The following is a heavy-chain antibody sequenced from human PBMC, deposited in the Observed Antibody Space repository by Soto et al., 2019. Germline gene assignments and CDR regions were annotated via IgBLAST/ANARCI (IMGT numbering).Heavy chain of an antibody. Sequence: QVQLVQSGAEVKKPGSSVMVSCKASGGTFSSGYEISWVRQAPGQGLEWMAGIIPIFDTANYAQNFQGRLTITADESTTTAYMELSSLTSDDTAVYYCARGMATVYYFDYWGQGTTVTVSS. J-gene: IGHJ4*03. CDR2: IIPIFDTA. CDR3: ARGMATVYYFDY. V-gene: IGHV1-69*01. D-gene: IGHD4-4*01. CDR1: GGTFSSGYE.